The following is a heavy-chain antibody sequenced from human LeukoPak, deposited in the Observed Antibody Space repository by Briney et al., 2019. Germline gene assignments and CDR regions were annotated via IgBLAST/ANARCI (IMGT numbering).Heavy chain of an antibody. CDR3: ARVASGYSYGLNWYFDL. CDR1: GVTFSSYA. J-gene: IGHJ2*01. V-gene: IGHV1-69*05. D-gene: IGHD5-18*01. Sequence: SVKVSCKASGVTFSSYAISWVRQAPGQGLEWMGGIIPIFGTANYAQKFQGRVTITTDESTSTAYMELSSLRSEDTAVYYCARVASGYSYGLNWYFDLWGRGTLVTVSS. CDR2: IIPIFGTA.